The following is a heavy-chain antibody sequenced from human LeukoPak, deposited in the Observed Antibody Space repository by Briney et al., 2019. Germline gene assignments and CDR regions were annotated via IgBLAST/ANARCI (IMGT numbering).Heavy chain of an antibody. CDR1: GFTFTSSA. Sequence: ASVKVSCKASGFTFTSSAMQWVRQARGQRLEWIGWIVVGSGNTNYAQKFQERVTITRDMSTSTDYMELSSLRSEDTAVYYCAADLGYCSSTSCQEGFDYWGQGTLVTVSS. J-gene: IGHJ4*02. V-gene: IGHV1-58*02. D-gene: IGHD2-2*01. CDR2: IVVGSGNT. CDR3: AADLGYCSSTSCQEGFDY.